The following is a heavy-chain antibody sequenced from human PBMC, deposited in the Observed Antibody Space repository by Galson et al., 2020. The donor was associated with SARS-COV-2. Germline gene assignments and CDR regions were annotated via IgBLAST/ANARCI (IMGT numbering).Heavy chain of an antibody. J-gene: IGHJ4*02. Sequence: GESLKISCAASGFTVSDFEMNWVRQAPGKGPKWISYISGSGKTIYYADSVKGRFTISRDSGRNAVYLQMDSLRVEDTAVYYCARDRNSHGGAELDYWGQGTLVIVSS. V-gene: IGHV3-48*03. CDR2: ISGSGKTI. CDR1: GFTVSDFE. D-gene: IGHD2-21*01. CDR3: ARDRNSHGGAELDY.